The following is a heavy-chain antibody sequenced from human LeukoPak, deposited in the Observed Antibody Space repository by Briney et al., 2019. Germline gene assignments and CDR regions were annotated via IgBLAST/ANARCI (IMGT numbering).Heavy chain of an antibody. CDR3: ARDMTPSYYYYYYMDV. CDR1: GFTFSSYW. D-gene: IGHD3-16*01. CDR2: INTDGSST. Sequence: GGSLRLSCAASGFTFSSYWMHWVRQVPGKGLVWVSRINTDGSSTSYADSVKGRFTISRDNAKNTLYLQMNSLRAEDTAVYYCARDMTPSYYYYYYMDVWGKGTTVTVSS. J-gene: IGHJ6*03. V-gene: IGHV3-74*01.